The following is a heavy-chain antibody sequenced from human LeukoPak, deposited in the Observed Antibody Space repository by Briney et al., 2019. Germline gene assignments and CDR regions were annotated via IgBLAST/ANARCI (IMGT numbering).Heavy chain of an antibody. Sequence: GRSLRLSCTASGFTFGDYAMSWVRQAPGKGLEWVGFIRSKAYGGTTEYAASVKGRFTISRDDSRSIAYLQMNSLKTEDTAVYYCTTYKQLVKNWGQGTLVTVSS. J-gene: IGHJ4*02. V-gene: IGHV3-49*04. CDR2: IRSKAYGGTT. CDR1: GFTFGDYA. D-gene: IGHD6-13*01. CDR3: TTYKQLVKN.